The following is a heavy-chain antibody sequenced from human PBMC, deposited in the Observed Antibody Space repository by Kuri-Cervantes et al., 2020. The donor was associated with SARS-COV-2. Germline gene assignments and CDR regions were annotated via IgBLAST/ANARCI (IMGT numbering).Heavy chain of an antibody. V-gene: IGHV3-66*01. J-gene: IGHJ6*02. CDR3: ARERRGYGMDV. CDR2: IYSGDTT. CDR1: GFTVSNYY. D-gene: IGHD3-16*01. Sequence: GESLKISCAASGFTVSNYYMNWVRQAPGKGLEWVSVIYSGDTTDYADSVKGRFSSSRDNSRNTLYLQMNNLRAEDTAVFYCARERRGYGMDVWGQGTTVTVSS.